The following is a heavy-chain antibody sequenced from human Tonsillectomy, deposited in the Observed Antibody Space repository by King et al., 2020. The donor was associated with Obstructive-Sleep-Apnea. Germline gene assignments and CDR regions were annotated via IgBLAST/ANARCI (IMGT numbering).Heavy chain of an antibody. J-gene: IGHJ6*02. CDR3: VKDKVMNQLLVWGGYGMDV. Sequence: VQLVESGGGLVQPGGSLRLSCSASGFTFSSYAMHWVRQAPGKGLEYVSAISSNGGSTYYADSVKGCFTISRDNSKNTLYLQMSSLRAEDTAVYYCVKDKVMNQLLVWGGYGMDVWGQGTTVTVSS. CDR1: GFTFSSYA. CDR2: ISSNGGST. V-gene: IGHV3-64D*09. D-gene: IGHD2-2*01.